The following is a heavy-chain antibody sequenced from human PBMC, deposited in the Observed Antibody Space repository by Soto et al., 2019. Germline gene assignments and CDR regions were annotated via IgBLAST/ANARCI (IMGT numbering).Heavy chain of an antibody. V-gene: IGHV4-30-4*01. Sequence: SETLSLTCTVSGGPIKSSDYHWSWTRQSPAKGLEWIGYIHNSGTSFYNPSLRGRVTVTLDTSRSQFSLTLASVTAADTAVYYCVREERIAAPQLDYWGQGIPVTVSS. D-gene: IGHD6-6*01. CDR1: GGPIKSSDYH. CDR2: IHNSGTS. CDR3: VREERIAAPQLDY. J-gene: IGHJ4*02.